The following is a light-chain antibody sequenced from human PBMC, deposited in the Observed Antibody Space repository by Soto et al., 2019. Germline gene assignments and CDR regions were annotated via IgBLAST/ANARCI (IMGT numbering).Light chain of an antibody. Sequence: IHLTQIPTSLSASVGDRVTITCRASQGISSHLAWYQQKPGKAPKLLIYAASTLQTGVPSRFSGGGSGTDFTLTLSSLQPEDFTTYYCQQVNIFPSTFGQGRRLEIK. J-gene: IGKJ5*01. V-gene: IGKV1-9*01. CDR2: AAS. CDR1: QGISSH. CDR3: QQVNIFPST.